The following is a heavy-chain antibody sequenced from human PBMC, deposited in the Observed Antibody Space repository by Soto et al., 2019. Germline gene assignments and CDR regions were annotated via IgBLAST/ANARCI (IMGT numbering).Heavy chain of an antibody. D-gene: IGHD2-21*02. J-gene: IGHJ4*02. CDR1: GYTFTSYA. Sequence: QVQLVQSGAEVKKPGASVKVSCKASGYTFTSYAMHWVRQAPGQRLEWKGWINAGNGNTKYSQKFQGRVTITRDTSASTDYMELSSLRSEDTAVYYCARSIVVVTALDYWGQGTLVTVSS. CDR2: INAGNGNT. CDR3: ARSIVVVTALDY. V-gene: IGHV1-3*01.